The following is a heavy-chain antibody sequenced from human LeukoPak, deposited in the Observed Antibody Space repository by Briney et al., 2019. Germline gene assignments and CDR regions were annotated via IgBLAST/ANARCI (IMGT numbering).Heavy chain of an antibody. CDR1: GFSISSSYY. Sequence: SETLSLTCGVSGFSISSSYYWGWIRQSPGKGLEWIGSIYHSGSTYYNPSLKSRVTMSVDTSKDQFSLKLRSVTAADTAVYYCARESAYSNCVRSGGFQYWGQGTLVTVSS. J-gene: IGHJ1*01. V-gene: IGHV4-38-2*02. D-gene: IGHD4-11*01. CDR3: ARESAYSNCVRSGGFQY. CDR2: IYHSGST.